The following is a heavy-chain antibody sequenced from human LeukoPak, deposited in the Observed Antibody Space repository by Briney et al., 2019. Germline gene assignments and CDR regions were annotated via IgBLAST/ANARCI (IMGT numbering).Heavy chain of an antibody. CDR3: ARGHHYYGSGNDI. Sequence: SETLSLTCTVSGGSISSYYWSWIRQPPGKGLEWIGYIYYSGSTNYNPSLKSRVTISVDTSKNQFSLKLSSVTAADTAVYYCARGHHYYGSGNDIWGQGTVVTVSS. D-gene: IGHD3-10*01. CDR1: GGSISSYY. J-gene: IGHJ3*02. CDR2: IYYSGST. V-gene: IGHV4-59*01.